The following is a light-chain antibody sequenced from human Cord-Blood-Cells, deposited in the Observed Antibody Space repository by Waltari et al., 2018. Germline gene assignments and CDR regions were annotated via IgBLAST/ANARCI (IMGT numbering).Light chain of an antibody. Sequence: DIQMTQSPSSLSAYVGDRVTSTCRASQSISSYLNWYHQKPGKAPKLLIYAASSLQSGVPSRFSGSGSGTDFTLTISSLQPEDFATYYCQQSYSTPYSFGQGTKLEIK. CDR3: QQSYSTPYS. CDR2: AAS. CDR1: QSISSY. J-gene: IGKJ2*03. V-gene: IGKV1-39*01.